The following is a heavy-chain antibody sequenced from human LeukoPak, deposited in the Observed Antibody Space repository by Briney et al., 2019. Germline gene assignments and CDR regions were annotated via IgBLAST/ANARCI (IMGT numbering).Heavy chain of an antibody. J-gene: IGHJ1*01. D-gene: IGHD3-22*01. CDR3: ARDRATYYYYDSSGYLAEYFQH. Sequence: GGSLRLSCAASGFTFSSYAMSWVRQAPGKGLEWVSYISSSSSTIYYADSVKGRFTISRDNAKNSLYLQMNSLRAEDTAVYYCARDRATYYYYDSSGYLAEYFQHWGQGTLVTVSS. CDR2: ISSSSSTI. V-gene: IGHV3-48*04. CDR1: GFTFSSYA.